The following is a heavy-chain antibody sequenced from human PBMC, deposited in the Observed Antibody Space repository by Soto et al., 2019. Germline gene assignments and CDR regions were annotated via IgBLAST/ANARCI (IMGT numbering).Heavy chain of an antibody. D-gene: IGHD6-13*01. V-gene: IGHV3-66*01. CDR3: ARRIAAAGTPSHYYYYYMDV. CDR2: IYSGGST. CDR1: GFTVSSNY. J-gene: IGHJ6*03. Sequence: GGFLRLSCAASGFTVSSNYMSWVRQAPGKGLEWVSVIYSGGSTYYADSVKGRFTISRDNSKNTLYLQMNSLRAEDTAVYYCARRIAAAGTPSHYYYYYMDVWGKGTTVTVSS.